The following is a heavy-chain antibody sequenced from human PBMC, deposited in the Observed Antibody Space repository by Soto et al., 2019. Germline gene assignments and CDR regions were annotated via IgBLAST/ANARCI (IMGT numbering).Heavy chain of an antibody. CDR2: IYHSGST. Sequence: PSETLSLTCAVSGGSISSSNWWSWVRQPPGKGLEWIGEIYHSGSTNYNPSLKSRVTISVDKPKNQFSLKLSSVTAADTAVYYCARVQGSDYEPYFDYWGQGTLVTVSS. CDR1: GGSISSSNW. D-gene: IGHD5-12*01. CDR3: ARVQGSDYEPYFDY. J-gene: IGHJ4*02. V-gene: IGHV4-4*02.